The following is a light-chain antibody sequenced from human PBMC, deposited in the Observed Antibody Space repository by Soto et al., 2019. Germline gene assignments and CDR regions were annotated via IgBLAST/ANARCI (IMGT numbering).Light chain of an antibody. CDR3: CSYAGSDTYV. J-gene: IGLJ1*01. V-gene: IGLV2-23*02. CDR1: SSDVGSYDL. Sequence: QSALTQPASVSGSPGQSITISCTGTSSDVGSYDLVSWYQQHPGKAPKLVISDVTKRPSGVSNRFSGSKSGNTASLTISGRQAEDEDDYYCCSYAGSDTYVFGTGTKVTVL. CDR2: DVT.